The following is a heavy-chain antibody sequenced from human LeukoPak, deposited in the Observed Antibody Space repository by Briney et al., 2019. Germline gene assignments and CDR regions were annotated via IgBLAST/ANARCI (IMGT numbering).Heavy chain of an antibody. V-gene: IGHV1-8*01. Sequence: ASVKVSCKASGYTFRKYGISWARQAPGQGLEWVAWMNPNSGNTGYAQKFQGRVTMTRNTSISTAYMELSSLRSEDTAVYYCASVYGDYEGYYYYGMDVWGQGTTVTVSS. D-gene: IGHD4-17*01. J-gene: IGHJ6*02. CDR1: GYTFRKYG. CDR3: ASVYGDYEGYYYYGMDV. CDR2: MNPNSGNT.